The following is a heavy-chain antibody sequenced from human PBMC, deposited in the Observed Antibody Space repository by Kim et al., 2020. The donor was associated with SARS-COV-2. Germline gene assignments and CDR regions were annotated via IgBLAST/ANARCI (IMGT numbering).Heavy chain of an antibody. Sequence: SETLSLTCTVSGYSISSGYYWGCIRQPPGKGPEWIGSIYRSGSTYYNPSLKSRVTMSVDTSKNQFSLKLSSVTAADTAVFYCARADSAPDYYVSSGAFDIWGQGTMVTVSS. CDR3: ARADSAPDYYVSSGAFDI. J-gene: IGHJ3*02. D-gene: IGHD3-22*01. CDR1: GYSISSGYY. V-gene: IGHV4-38-2*02. CDR2: IYRSGST.